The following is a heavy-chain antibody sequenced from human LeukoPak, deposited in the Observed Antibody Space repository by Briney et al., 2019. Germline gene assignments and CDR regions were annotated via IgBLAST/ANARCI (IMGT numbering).Heavy chain of an antibody. D-gene: IGHD6-13*01. CDR1: GGSISSYY. Sequence: SETLSLTCTVSGGSISSYYWSWIRQPPGKGLGGMGYIYYSGSTNYNPSLKSRVTISVDTSKNQFSLKLSSVTAADTAVYYCARAYSSSWYEGRWFDPWGQGTLVTVSS. J-gene: IGHJ5*02. CDR2: IYYSGST. V-gene: IGHV4-59*01. CDR3: ARAYSSSWYEGRWFDP.